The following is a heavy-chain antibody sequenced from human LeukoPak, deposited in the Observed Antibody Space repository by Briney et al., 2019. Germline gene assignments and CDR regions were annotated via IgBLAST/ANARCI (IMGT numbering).Heavy chain of an antibody. V-gene: IGHV3-74*01. CDR1: GFPFSSYW. Sequence: GGSLRLSCAASGFPFSSYWMHWVRHARGKGVEWVSRVNSDGSTTTYADSVKGRFTISRDNAKNTLYLQMNSLRVEDTAVYYCAVKGGYNALDAPFDYWGPGTLVTVSS. D-gene: IGHD5-12*01. CDR3: AVKGGYNALDAPFDY. J-gene: IGHJ4*02. CDR2: VNSDGSTT.